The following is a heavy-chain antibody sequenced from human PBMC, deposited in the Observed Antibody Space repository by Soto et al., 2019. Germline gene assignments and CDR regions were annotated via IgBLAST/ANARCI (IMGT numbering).Heavy chain of an antibody. CDR1: GYTFTSYD. CDR2: MNPNSGNT. V-gene: IGHV1-8*01. Sequence: QVQLVQSGAEVKKPGASVKVSCKASGYTFTSYDINWGRQATGQGLEWMGWMNPNSGNTGYAQKFQGRVTMTRNTSISTAYMELSSLRSEDTAVYYCARVFRGGYCSGGSCPEDYFDYWGQGTLVTVSS. J-gene: IGHJ4*02. D-gene: IGHD2-15*01. CDR3: ARVFRGGYCSGGSCPEDYFDY.